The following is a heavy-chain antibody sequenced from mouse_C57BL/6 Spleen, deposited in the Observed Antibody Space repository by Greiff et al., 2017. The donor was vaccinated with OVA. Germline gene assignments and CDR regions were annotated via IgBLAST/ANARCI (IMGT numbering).Heavy chain of an antibody. Sequence: VQLQQSGAELVRPGASVKLSCTASGFNIKDDYMHWVKQRPEQGLEWIGWIDPENGDTEYASKFQGKATITADTYSNTAYLQLSSLTSDDTAVYYCTTTPCSYGSFDVWGQGTTLTVSS. V-gene: IGHV14-4*01. J-gene: IGHJ2*01. CDR2: IDPENGDT. CDR3: TTTPCSYGSFDV. D-gene: IGHD1-1*01. CDR1: GFNIKDDY.